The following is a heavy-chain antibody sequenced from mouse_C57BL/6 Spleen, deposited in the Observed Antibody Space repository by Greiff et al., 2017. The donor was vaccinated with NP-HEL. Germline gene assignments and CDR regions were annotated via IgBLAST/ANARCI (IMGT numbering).Heavy chain of an antibody. D-gene: IGHD1-1*01. CDR2: IYPGDGDT. CDR1: GYAFSSSW. J-gene: IGHJ2*01. CDR3: ARSSTTVFDY. V-gene: IGHV1-82*01. Sequence: VQLQQSGPELVKPGASVKISCKASGYAFSSSWMNWVKQRPGKGLEWIGRIYPGDGDTNYNGKFKGKATLTADKSTSTAYMQLSSLTSEDSAFYFCARSSTTVFDYWRRDTTLTVSS.